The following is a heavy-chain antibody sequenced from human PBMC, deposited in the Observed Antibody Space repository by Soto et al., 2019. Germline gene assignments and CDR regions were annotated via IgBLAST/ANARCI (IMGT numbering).Heavy chain of an antibody. CDR2: IIPIFGTA. CDR1: GGTFSSYA. J-gene: IGHJ6*02. Sequence: GASVKVSCKASGGTFSSYAISWVRQAPGQGLEWMGGIIPIFGTANYAQKFQGRVTITADESTSTAYMELSSLRSEDTAVYYCARDRRRTVTTYYYYYGMDVWGQGTTVTVSS. CDR3: ARDRRRTVTTYYYYYGMDV. V-gene: IGHV1-69*13. D-gene: IGHD4-4*01.